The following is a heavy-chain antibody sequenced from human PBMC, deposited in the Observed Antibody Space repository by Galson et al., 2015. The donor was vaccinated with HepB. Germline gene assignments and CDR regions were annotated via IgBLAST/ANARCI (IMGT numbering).Heavy chain of an antibody. Sequence: SVKVSCKASGFTFTSSAVQWVRQARGQRLEWIGWIVVGSGNTNYAQKFQERVTITRDMSTSTAYMELSSLRSEDTAVYYCAAEGGNSGIRSSFDYWGQGTLVTVSS. CDR2: IVVGSGNT. CDR3: AAEGGNSGIRSSFDY. V-gene: IGHV1-58*01. D-gene: IGHD1-26*01. J-gene: IGHJ4*02. CDR1: GFTFTSSA.